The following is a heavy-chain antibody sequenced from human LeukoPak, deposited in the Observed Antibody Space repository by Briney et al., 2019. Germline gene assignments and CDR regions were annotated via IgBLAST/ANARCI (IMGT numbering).Heavy chain of an antibody. D-gene: IGHD5-24*01. Sequence: ASVKVSCKGSRGTFSSYAISWVRQAPGQGLEWMGGIIPIFGTANYAQKFQGRVTITADESTSTAYMELSSLRSEDTSVYYCARDRHGYRRFDYWGQGTLVTVSS. V-gene: IGHV1-69*01. CDR2: IIPIFGTA. J-gene: IGHJ4*02. CDR3: ARDRHGYRRFDY. CDR1: RGTFSSYA.